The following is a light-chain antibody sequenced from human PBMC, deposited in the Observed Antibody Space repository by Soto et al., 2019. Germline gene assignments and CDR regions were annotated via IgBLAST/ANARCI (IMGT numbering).Light chain of an antibody. Sequence: DIQMTQSPSSLSASVGDRVTITCRASESIANYLNWYQQKPGKAPNLLIYAASTLQTGVPSRFRGSGSGTDFTLTISSLQTEDFATNFCQQSYISPYTFGQGTKLDI. CDR2: AAS. CDR3: QQSYISPYT. V-gene: IGKV1-39*01. J-gene: IGKJ2*01. CDR1: ESIANY.